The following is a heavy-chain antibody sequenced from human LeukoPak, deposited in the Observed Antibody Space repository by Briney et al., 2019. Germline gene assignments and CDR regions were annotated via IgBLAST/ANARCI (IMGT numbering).Heavy chain of an antibody. Sequence: SQTLSLTCTVSGVSISNTDYYWTWVRQSPGKGLEWIGYIYYSGSTYYNPSLKSRFTISMDTSKNQFSLKLSSVTAADTAVYYCAREGSSGSYFGYWGQGTLVTVSS. D-gene: IGHD1-26*01. CDR1: GVSISNTDYY. J-gene: IGHJ4*02. CDR3: AREGSSGSYFGY. CDR2: IYYSGST. V-gene: IGHV4-30-4*01.